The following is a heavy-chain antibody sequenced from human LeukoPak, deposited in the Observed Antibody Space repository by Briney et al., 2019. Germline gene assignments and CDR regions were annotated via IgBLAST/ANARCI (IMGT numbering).Heavy chain of an antibody. V-gene: IGHV3-66*01. Sequence: GGSLRLSCAASGFTVSSNYMGWVRQAPGKGLEWVSLIYSGGSTYYVDSVKGRFTISRDNSKNTLYLQVNSVRAEDTAVYYCASRDKGYYYGMDVWGQGPRSPSP. CDR2: IYSGGST. CDR1: GFTVSSNY. J-gene: IGHJ6*02. CDR3: ASRDKGYYYGMDV. D-gene: IGHD5-24*01.